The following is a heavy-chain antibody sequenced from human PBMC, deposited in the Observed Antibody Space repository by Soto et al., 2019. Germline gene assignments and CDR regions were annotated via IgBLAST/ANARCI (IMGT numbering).Heavy chain of an antibody. D-gene: IGHD3-22*01. V-gene: IGHV3-23*01. CDR3: AKARDAIVVVINFDY. J-gene: IGHJ4*02. CDR2: ISGSGGST. Sequence: PGGSLRLSCAASGFTFSSYAMSWVRQAPGKGLEWVSAISGSGGSTYYADSVKGRFTISRDNSKNTLYLQMNSLRAEDTAVYYCAKARDAIVVVINFDYWGQGTLVTVSS. CDR1: GFTFSSYA.